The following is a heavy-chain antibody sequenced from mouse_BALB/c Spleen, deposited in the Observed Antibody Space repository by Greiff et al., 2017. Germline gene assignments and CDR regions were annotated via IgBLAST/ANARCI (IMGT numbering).Heavy chain of an antibody. V-gene: IGHV1-69*02. Sequence: QVQLQQSGAELVRPGASVKLSCKASGYTFTSYWINWVKQRPGQGLEWIGNIYPSDSYTNYNQKFKDKATLTVDKSSSTAYMQLSSPTSEDSAVYYCTGGNYDVFPCAYWGQGTLVTVSA. CDR1: GYTFTSYW. CDR2: IYPSDSYT. D-gene: IGHD2-4*01. CDR3: TGGNYDVFPCAY. J-gene: IGHJ3*01.